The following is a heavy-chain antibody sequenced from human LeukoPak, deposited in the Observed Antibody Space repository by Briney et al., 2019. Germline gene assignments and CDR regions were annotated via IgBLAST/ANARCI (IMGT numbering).Heavy chain of an antibody. CDR2: IKQDGSEK. CDR1: GFTFSSYW. CDR3: ASRIVGTPDYFDY. D-gene: IGHD1-26*01. Sequence: GGSLRLSCVASGFTFSSYWMSWVRQAPGKGLECVADIKQDGSEKYNVDSVKGRFTISRDNAKNSLYLQMNSLRVEDTAVYYCASRIVGTPDYFDYWGQGTLVTVSS. J-gene: IGHJ4*02. V-gene: IGHV3-7*01.